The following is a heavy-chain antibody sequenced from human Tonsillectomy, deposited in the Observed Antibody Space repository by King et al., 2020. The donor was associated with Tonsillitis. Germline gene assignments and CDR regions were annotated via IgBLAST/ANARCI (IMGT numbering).Heavy chain of an antibody. CDR2: MYYSGTI. Sequence: LQLQESGPGVVKPSETLSLTCTVSGGSISSSDHYWAWIRQPPGKGLEWIGYMYYSGTIFYNPSLKSRITISGGTSENRFSLKLSSVTAADAAVYFCARSVSGSFVYWGQGALVTVSS. CDR3: ARSVSGSFVY. D-gene: IGHD2-15*01. J-gene: IGHJ4*02. V-gene: IGHV4-39*01. CDR1: GGSISSSDHY.